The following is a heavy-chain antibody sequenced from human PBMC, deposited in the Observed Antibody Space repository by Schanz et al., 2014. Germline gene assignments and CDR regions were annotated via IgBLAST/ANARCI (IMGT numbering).Heavy chain of an antibody. CDR1: GFTFSDHY. Sequence: EVQLVESGGGLVQPGGSLRLSCAASGFTFSDHYMDWVRQAPGKGLEWVGRVRNKNNRYTTEYAASVKGRFTISRDDSKNSLYLQMNSLRAEDTTVYYCAREEGVGIAAADPKRYCYGMDDWGQGTTVTVSS. CDR3: AREEGVGIAAADPKRYCYGMDD. CDR2: VRNKNNRYTT. D-gene: IGHD6-13*01. J-gene: IGHJ6*02. V-gene: IGHV3-72*01.